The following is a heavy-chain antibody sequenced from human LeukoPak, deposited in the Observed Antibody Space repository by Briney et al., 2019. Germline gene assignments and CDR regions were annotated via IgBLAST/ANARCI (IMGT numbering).Heavy chain of an antibody. CDR3: ARWDGSGRVYGMDV. D-gene: IGHD3-10*01. V-gene: IGHV4-38-2*01. CDR2: IYHSRST. Sequence: SETLSLTCAVSGYSISSGYYWGWIRPPPGKGLEWIGSIYHSRSTYYNPSLKSRVTISVDTSKNQFSLKLSSVTAADTAVYYCARWDGSGRVYGMDVWGKGTTVTVSS. J-gene: IGHJ6*04. CDR1: GYSISSGYY.